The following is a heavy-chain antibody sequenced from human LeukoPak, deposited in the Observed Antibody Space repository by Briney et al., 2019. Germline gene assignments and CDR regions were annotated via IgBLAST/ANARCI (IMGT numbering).Heavy chain of an antibody. D-gene: IGHD1-1*01. CDR1: GFSFSSYW. CDR2: IKQDESEK. Sequence: PGGSLSLSCAASGFSFSSYWMTGVPRAPGEGVEGVANIKQDESEKNHVDSVKRRFTITRDKAKNSLYSQMNSLRAEDTAVYYCVMGFRTADWGAGTLVTVSS. J-gene: IGHJ4*02. V-gene: IGHV3-7*04. CDR3: VMGFRTAD.